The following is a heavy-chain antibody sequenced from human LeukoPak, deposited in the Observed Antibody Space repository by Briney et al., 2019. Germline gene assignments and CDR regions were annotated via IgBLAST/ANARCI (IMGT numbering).Heavy chain of an antibody. CDR3: AREVSQPYYFDS. Sequence: GGSLRLSCAASGFTFNNYGMHWGRQAPGRGLDWVAAIWYDGSNQYYADSVKGRFTISRDNSKNTLYLQINSLRADDTALYYCAREVSQPYYFDSWGQGTLVTVSS. D-gene: IGHD2-2*01. CDR1: GFTFNNYG. CDR2: IWYDGSNQ. V-gene: IGHV3-33*01. J-gene: IGHJ4*02.